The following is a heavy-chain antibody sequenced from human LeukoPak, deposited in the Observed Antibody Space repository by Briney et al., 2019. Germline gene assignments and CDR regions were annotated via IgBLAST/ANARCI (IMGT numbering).Heavy chain of an antibody. V-gene: IGHV4-30-4*01. CDR1: GGSISSGDYY. D-gene: IGHD5-12*01. CDR2: IYYSGST. Sequence: SETLSLTCTVSGGSISSGDYYWSWIRQPPGKGLEWIGYIYYSGSTYYNPSLKSRVTISVDTSKNQFSLKLSSVTAADTAVYYCARVTRPSKSLVATPNDAFDIWGQGAVVTVSS. J-gene: IGHJ3*02. CDR3: ARVTRPSKSLVATPNDAFDI.